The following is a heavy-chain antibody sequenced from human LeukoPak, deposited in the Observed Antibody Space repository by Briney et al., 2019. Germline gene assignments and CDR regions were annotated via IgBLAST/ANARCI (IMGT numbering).Heavy chain of an antibody. CDR2: IHNSGST. CDR1: GGSFSGYY. D-gene: IGHD3-16*01. J-gene: IGHJ4*02. CDR3: ATFIWGIGFDH. Sequence: PSETLSLTCAVYGGSFSGYYWSWIRQPPGKGLEWIGEIHNSGSTNYNPSLKSRVTISVDTSNNQFSLKLSSVTAADTAVYYCATFIWGIGFDHWGQGTLVTVSS. V-gene: IGHV4-34*01.